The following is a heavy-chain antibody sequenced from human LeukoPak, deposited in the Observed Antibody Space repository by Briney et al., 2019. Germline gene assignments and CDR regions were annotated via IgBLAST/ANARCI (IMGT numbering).Heavy chain of an antibody. D-gene: IGHD4-17*01. CDR2: IDSSGSYT. Sequence: GGSLRLSCAASGFAFGNYAMGWVRQAPGKGLEWVSSIDSSGSYTPSADSVKGRFTISRDNFENTLYLQMNSLRAEDTAVYFCAKISTVTDNFGHWGQGTLVTVSS. J-gene: IGHJ4*02. CDR1: GFAFGNYA. V-gene: IGHV3-23*01. CDR3: AKISTVTDNFGH.